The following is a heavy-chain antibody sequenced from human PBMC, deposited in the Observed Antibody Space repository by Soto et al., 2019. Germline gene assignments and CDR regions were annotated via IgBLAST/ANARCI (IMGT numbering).Heavy chain of an antibody. CDR2: ISSSSSYI. V-gene: IGHV3-21*01. Sequence: PGGSLRLSCAASGFTFSSYSMNWVRQAPGKGLEWVSSISSSSSYIYYADSVKGRFTISRDNAKNSLYLQMNSLRAEDTAVYYCARDLGQQLVLWRRMELPIDRFDIWGQGTMVTVSS. J-gene: IGHJ3*02. D-gene: IGHD6-13*01. CDR3: ARDLGQQLVLWRRMELPIDRFDI. CDR1: GFTFSSYS.